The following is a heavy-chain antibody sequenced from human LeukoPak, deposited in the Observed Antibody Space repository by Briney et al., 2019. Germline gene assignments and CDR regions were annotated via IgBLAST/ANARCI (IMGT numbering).Heavy chain of an antibody. V-gene: IGHV1-69*13. D-gene: IGHD1-26*01. J-gene: IGHJ3*02. CDR3: ARDRGGGSYYDAFDI. CDR2: IIPIFGTA. Sequence: SVTVSFTASGYTFTSYGISWVRQAPGQGLEWMGGIIPIFGTANYAQKIQGRVTITADETTSTAYMELSSLRSEDTAVYYCARDRGGGSYYDAFDIWGQGTMVTVSS. CDR1: GYTFTSYG.